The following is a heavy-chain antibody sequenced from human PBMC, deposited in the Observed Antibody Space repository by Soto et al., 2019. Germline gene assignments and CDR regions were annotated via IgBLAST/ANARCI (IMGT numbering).Heavy chain of an antibody. D-gene: IGHD6-13*01. V-gene: IGHV1-58*01. CDR1: GFTFTSSA. CDR2: IVVGSGNT. J-gene: IGHJ6*02. Sequence: SVKVSCKASGFTFTSSAVQWVRQARGQRLEWIGWIVVGSGNTNYAQKFQERVTITRDMSTSTAYMELSSLRSEDTAVYYCAARCTRGKQPVDGHTGDVWGQGTTVTVPS. CDR3: AARCTRGKQPVDGHTGDV.